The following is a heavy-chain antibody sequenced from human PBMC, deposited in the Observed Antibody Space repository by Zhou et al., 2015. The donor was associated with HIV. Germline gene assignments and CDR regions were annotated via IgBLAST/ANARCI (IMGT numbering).Heavy chain of an antibody. D-gene: IGHD3-22*01. CDR3: ASYYYDSGGPWDPHYFDY. Sequence: QVQLLQSGAEVKKPGSSVKVSCKPSGGTLNIYSLSWVRQAPGQDLEWMGVILPMYGLRNYAQKFQVRVTITADESTSTAYMELSSLRSEDTAVYYCASYYYDSGGPWDPHYFDYWGQGTLVTVSS. V-gene: IGHV1-69*01. CDR1: GGTLNIYS. CDR2: ILPMYGLR. J-gene: IGHJ4*02.